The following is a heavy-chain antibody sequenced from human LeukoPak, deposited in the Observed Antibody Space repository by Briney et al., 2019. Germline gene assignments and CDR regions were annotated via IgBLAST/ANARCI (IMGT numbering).Heavy chain of an antibody. CDR3: AKDRGELLWFGELLYY. D-gene: IGHD3-10*01. V-gene: IGHV3-23*01. Sequence: SGGSLRLSCAASGLTFSSYAMSWVRQAPGKGLEWVSAISGSGDSTYYADSVKGRFTISRDNSKNTLYLQMNSLRAEDTAVYYCAKDRGELLWFGELLYYWGQGTLVTVSS. CDR1: GLTFSSYA. CDR2: ISGSGDST. J-gene: IGHJ4*02.